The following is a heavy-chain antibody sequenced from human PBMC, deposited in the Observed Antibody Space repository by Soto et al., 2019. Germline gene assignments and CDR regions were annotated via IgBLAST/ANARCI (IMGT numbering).Heavy chain of an antibody. CDR2: ISYDGSNK. V-gene: IGHV3-30*18. Sequence: PGGSLRLSCAASGLTFSSYGMHWVRQAPGKGLEWVAVISYDGSNKYYADSVKGRFTISRDNSKNTLYLQMNSLRAEDTAVYYCAKDLPWQTTYAFDIWGQGTMVTVSS. CDR1: GLTFSSYG. CDR3: AKDLPWQTTYAFDI. D-gene: IGHD1-7*01. J-gene: IGHJ3*02.